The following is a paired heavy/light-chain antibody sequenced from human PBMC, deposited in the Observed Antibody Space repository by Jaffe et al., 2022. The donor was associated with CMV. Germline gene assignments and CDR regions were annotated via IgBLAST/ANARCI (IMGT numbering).Light chain of an antibody. CDR1: SSNIGNNY. CDR3: GTWDSNLSLGV. V-gene: IGLV1-51*02. J-gene: IGLJ3*02. Sequence: HSVLTQPPSVSAAPGQKVTISCSGSSSNIGNNYVSWYQQLPGTAPKLLIYENNKRPSGIPDRFSGSKSGTSATLGITGLQTGDEADYYCGTWDSNLSLGVFGGGTKLTVL. CDR2: ENN.
Heavy chain of an antibody. J-gene: IGHJ5*02. Sequence: QVQLVESGGGVVQPGRSLTLSCAASGFTFSTYGMHWVRQAPGKGLEWVAVIWYDGSNKYYADSVKGRFTISRDNSKKILYLQMNSLRAEDTAVYYCARDQYWDTARWRLDPWGQGTLVTVSS. D-gene: IGHD5-18*01. CDR2: IWYDGSNK. V-gene: IGHV3-33*08. CDR3: ARDQYWDTARWRLDP. CDR1: GFTFSTYG.